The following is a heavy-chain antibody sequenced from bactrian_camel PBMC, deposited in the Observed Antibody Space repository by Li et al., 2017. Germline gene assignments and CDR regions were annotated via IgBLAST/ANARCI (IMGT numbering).Heavy chain of an antibody. CDR1: GSTGGRKL. J-gene: IGHJ4*01. CDR3: AMRKRFAIGEWWLQVAYESNL. CDR2: ISTVGNG. D-gene: IGHD1*01. Sequence: HVQLVESGGGSVQAGGSLTLSCLVASGSTGGRKLMAWFRQTPGNEREGVAAISTVGNGHYADSVKGRFTIPQDIARNTLYLQMDDLRPEDTAMYYCAMRKRFAIGEWWLQVAYESNLWGQGTQVTVS. V-gene: IGHV3S55*01.